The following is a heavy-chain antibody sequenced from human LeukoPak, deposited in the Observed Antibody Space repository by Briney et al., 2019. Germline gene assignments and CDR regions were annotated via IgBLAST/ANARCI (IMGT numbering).Heavy chain of an antibody. V-gene: IGHV4-34*01. CDR1: GGSFSGYY. CDR3: ARVHCSSTSCYRPRGYFDY. D-gene: IGHD2-2*01. Sequence: SETPSLTCAVYGGSFSGYYWSWIRQPPGKGLEWIGEINHSGSTNYNPSLKSRVTISVDTSKNQFSLKLSSVTAADTAVYYCARVHCSSTSCYRPRGYFDYWGQGTLVTVSS. J-gene: IGHJ4*02. CDR2: INHSGST.